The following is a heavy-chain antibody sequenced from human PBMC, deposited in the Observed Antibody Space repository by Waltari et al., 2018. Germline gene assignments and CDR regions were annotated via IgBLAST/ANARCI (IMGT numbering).Heavy chain of an antibody. Sequence: QVQLVQSGAEVKTPGASVRLSCKVSGYTLTELSIRGLRRAPGKGLEWMGGFDPEDGETIYAQNFQGRVTMTEDTSTDTAYMELSSLRSEDTAVYYCATRGVGATKGPDAFDIWGQGTMVTVSS. CDR3: ATRGVGATKGPDAFDI. J-gene: IGHJ3*02. CDR2: FDPEDGET. D-gene: IGHD1-26*01. V-gene: IGHV1-24*01. CDR1: GYTLTELS.